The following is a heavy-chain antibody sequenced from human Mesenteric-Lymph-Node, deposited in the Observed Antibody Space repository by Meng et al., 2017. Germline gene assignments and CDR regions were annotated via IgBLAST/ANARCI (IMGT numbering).Heavy chain of an antibody. CDR2: ISGSGGST. Sequence: GESLKISCAASGFTFSSYAMSWVRQAPGKGLEWVSAISGSGGSTYYADSVKGRFTISRDNSKNTLYLQMNSLRAEDTAVYYCARSRVAGTGYYYYYGMDVWGQGTTVTVSS. D-gene: IGHD6-19*01. CDR1: GFTFSSYA. J-gene: IGHJ6*02. CDR3: ARSRVAGTGYYYYYGMDV. V-gene: IGHV3-23*01.